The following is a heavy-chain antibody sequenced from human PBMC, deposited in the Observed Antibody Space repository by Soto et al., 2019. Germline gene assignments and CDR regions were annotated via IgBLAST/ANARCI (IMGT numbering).Heavy chain of an antibody. J-gene: IGHJ4*02. Sequence: SETLSLTCTVSGGSVSSYYWSWIRRPPGKGLEWIGYIYYSGSTNYNPSLKSRVTISIDTSKNQFSLNLTSVAAADTAVYYCSLAAAGTPHYWGQGAQVTVSS. CDR2: IYYSGST. V-gene: IGHV4-59*02. CDR1: GGSVSSYY. CDR3: SLAAAGTPHY. D-gene: IGHD2-15*01.